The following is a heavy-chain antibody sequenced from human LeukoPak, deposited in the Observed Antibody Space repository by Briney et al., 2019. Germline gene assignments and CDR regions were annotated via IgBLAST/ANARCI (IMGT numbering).Heavy chain of an antibody. CDR3: WRGRRIEVLPGRGYLDL. CDR1: GGSFSGYY. Sequence: PSETLTLTCAVSGGSFSGYYWSWIRQPPGKGLEWIGEINHSGSTNYNPSLKSRVTTSAEKSKNQSSFKLSSVTAADTAAYYYWRGRRIEVLPGRGYLDLGGRGTVHSVSS. CDR2: INHSGST. V-gene: IGHV4-34*01. J-gene: IGHJ2*01. D-gene: IGHD4/OR15-4a*01.